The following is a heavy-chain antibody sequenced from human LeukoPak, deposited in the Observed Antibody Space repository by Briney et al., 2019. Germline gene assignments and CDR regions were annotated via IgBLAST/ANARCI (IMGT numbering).Heavy chain of an antibody. CDR3: ASRTSGTHYFEY. J-gene: IGHJ4*02. V-gene: IGHV1-69*13. Sequence: SVKVSCKASGGTXSSYIINWVRQAPGQGLEWMGGVIPIFGTANYAQKFQGRVTITADESTSTAYMDLSSLTSEDTAVYYCASRTSGTHYFEYWGQGTLVTVSS. D-gene: IGHD1-26*01. CDR2: VIPIFGTA. CDR1: GGTXSSYI.